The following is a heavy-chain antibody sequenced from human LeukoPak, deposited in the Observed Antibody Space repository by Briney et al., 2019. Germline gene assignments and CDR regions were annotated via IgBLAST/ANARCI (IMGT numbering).Heavy chain of an antibody. CDR3: ARMYYYASGILDY. CDR1: GGSISSSNW. V-gene: IGHV4-4*02. J-gene: IGHJ4*02. CDR2: IYHSGST. D-gene: IGHD3-10*01. Sequence: SETLSLTCAVSGGSISSSNWWSWVRPPPGKGLEWIGEIYHSGSTNYNPSLKSRVTISVDKSKNQFSLKLSSVTAADTAVYYCARMYYYASGILDYWGQGTLVTVSS.